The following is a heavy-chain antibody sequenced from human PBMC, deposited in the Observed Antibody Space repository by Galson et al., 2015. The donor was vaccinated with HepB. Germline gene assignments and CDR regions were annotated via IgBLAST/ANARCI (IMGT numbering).Heavy chain of an antibody. CDR3: ARMVGETPAV. CDR2: TYYRSKWYT. V-gene: IGHV6-1*01. Sequence: CAISGDSVSSNSAAWNWIRQSPSRGLEWLGRTYYRSKWYTGYALSVKSRITIKPDTSKNQFSLQLNSVTPEDTAVYYCARMVGETPAVWGQGTTVTVSS. J-gene: IGHJ6*02. CDR1: GDSVSSNSAA. D-gene: IGHD1-26*01.